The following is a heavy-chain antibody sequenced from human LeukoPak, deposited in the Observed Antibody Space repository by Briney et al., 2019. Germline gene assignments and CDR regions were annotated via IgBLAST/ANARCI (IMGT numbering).Heavy chain of an antibody. CDR3: ARSYDSSGYYPYYYYYMDV. Sequence: SETLSLTCTVSGGSISSSSYYWGWIRQPPGKGLEWIGSTYYSGSTYYNPSLKSRVTIPVDTSKNQFSLKLSSVTAADTAVYYCARSYDSSGYYPYYYYYMDVWGKGTTVTVSS. CDR2: TYYSGST. CDR1: GGSISSSSYY. V-gene: IGHV4-39*01. D-gene: IGHD3-22*01. J-gene: IGHJ6*03.